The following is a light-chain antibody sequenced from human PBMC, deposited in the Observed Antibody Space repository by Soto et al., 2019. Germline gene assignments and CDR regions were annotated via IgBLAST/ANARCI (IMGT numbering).Light chain of an antibody. CDR3: QHTTDFT. V-gene: IGKV1-5*01. Sequence: DIQMTQSPSTLAASVGDTVTMTCRSSSKWLAWYQKKPGKAPQLLIYDVSNLERGVPLRFSGSTSGAESTLTITVLQPDDLGTYYCQHTTDFTFGQGTKVELK. CDR2: DVS. CDR1: SSSKW. J-gene: IGKJ2*01.